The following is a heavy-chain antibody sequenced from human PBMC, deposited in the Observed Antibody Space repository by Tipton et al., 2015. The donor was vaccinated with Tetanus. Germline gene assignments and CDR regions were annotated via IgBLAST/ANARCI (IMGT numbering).Heavy chain of an antibody. CDR2: INRDGSEK. Sequence: SLRLSCADTGFRFSSDWMGWVRQAAGKGLEWVAHINRDGSEKACADAVQGRFSISRDSAKNSLSLQMNSLRAEDTAVYYCARYLFAYGMDVWGQGTTVTFSS. V-gene: IGHV3-7*03. CDR1: GFRFSSDW. J-gene: IGHJ6*02. CDR3: ARYLFAYGMDV.